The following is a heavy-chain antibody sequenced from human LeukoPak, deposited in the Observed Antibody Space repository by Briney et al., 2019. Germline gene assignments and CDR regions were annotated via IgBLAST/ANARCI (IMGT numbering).Heavy chain of an antibody. V-gene: IGHV4-4*02. CDR3: ARRGSSSRDGYLIDY. J-gene: IGHJ4*02. CDR1: GGSISSSNW. Sequence: SGTLSLTCAVSGGSISSSNWWSWVRQPPGKGLEWIGEIYHSGSTNYNPSLKSRVTISVDKSKNQFSLKLSSVTAADTAVYYCARRGSSSRDGYLIDYWGQGTLVTVSS. D-gene: IGHD5-24*01. CDR2: IYHSGST.